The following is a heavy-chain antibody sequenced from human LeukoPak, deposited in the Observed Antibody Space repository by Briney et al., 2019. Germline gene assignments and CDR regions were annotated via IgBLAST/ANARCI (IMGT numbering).Heavy chain of an antibody. CDR2: ISHSGST. D-gene: IGHD2-2*01. Sequence: SETLSLTCTVSGYSISSGYYWGWIRQPPGKGLEWIGSISHSGSTYYNPSLKSRVTISVDTSKNQFSLKLSSVTAADTAVYYCARDRSTSCFDSWGQGTLVTVSS. V-gene: IGHV4-38-2*02. J-gene: IGHJ5*01. CDR3: ARDRSTSCFDS. CDR1: GYSISSGYY.